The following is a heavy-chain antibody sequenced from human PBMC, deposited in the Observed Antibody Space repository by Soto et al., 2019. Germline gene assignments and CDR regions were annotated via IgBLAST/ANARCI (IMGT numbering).Heavy chain of an antibody. J-gene: IGHJ4*02. D-gene: IGHD6-13*01. V-gene: IGHV3-30*18. CDR1: GFTFSSYG. Sequence: PGGSLILSCAAAGFTFSSYGMHWVRQAPGKGLEWVAVISYDGSNKYYADSVKGRFTISRDNSKNTLYLQMNSLRAEDTAVYYCAKLITSSSPFDYWGQGTLVTVSS. CDR3: AKLITSSSPFDY. CDR2: ISYDGSNK.